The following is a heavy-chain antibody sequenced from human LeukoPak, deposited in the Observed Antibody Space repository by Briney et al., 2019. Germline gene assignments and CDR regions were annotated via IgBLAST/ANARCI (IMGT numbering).Heavy chain of an antibody. CDR1: GFTFDDYA. J-gene: IGHJ4*02. V-gene: IGHV3-9*01. D-gene: IGHD2-2*01. CDR3: VKADCSSTSCLTDS. CDR2: MNWNGVNT. Sequence: GGSLRLSCAASGFTFDDYAMHWVRQGPGKGLEWVSGMNWNGVNTHYADSVKGRFTISRENAQNSLYLQMRSLRPEDTALYYCVKADCSSTSCLTDSWGQGTPAIVSS.